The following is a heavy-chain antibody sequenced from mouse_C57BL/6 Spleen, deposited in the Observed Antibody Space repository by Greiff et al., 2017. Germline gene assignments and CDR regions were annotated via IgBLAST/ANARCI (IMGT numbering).Heavy chain of an antibody. CDR1: GFSLTSYG. D-gene: IGHD3-2*02. J-gene: IGHJ4*01. CDR2: IWRGGST. Sequence: VKLLESGPGLVQPSQSLSITCTASGFSLTSYGVHWVRQSPGKGLEWLGVIWRGGSTDYNAAFMSRLSITKDNSKSQVFFKMNSLQADDTAIYYCAKKGAAQAAMDYWGQGTSVTVSS. V-gene: IGHV2-5*01. CDR3: AKKGAAQAAMDY.